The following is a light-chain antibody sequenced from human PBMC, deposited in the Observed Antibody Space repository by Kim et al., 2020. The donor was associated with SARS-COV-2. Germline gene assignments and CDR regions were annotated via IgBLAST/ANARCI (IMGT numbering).Light chain of an antibody. CDR3: AVWDDSLNGWV. J-gene: IGLJ3*02. CDR1: SSNIGSNT. V-gene: IGLV1-44*01. Sequence: GQRVTMSCSGGSSNIGSNTVNWYHHLPGTAPKLLIFSNNQRPSGVLDRFSGSKSGTSASLAISGLQSEDDGDYYCAVWDDSLNGWVFGGGTRLTVL. CDR2: SNN.